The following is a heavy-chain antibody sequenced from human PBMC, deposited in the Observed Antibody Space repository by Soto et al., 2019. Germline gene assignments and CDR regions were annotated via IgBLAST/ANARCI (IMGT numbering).Heavy chain of an antibody. CDR1: GFTFSSYA. CDR2: ISGSGGST. D-gene: IGHD3-10*01. CDR3: AKVLLLWFGELFWPTPPYFDY. J-gene: IGHJ4*02. V-gene: IGHV3-23*01. Sequence: GGSLRLSCAASGFTFSSYAMSWVRQAPGKGLEWVSAISGSGGSTYYADSVKGRFTISRDNSKNTLYQQMNSLRAEDTAVYYCAKVLLLWFGELFWPTPPYFDYWGQGTLVTVSS.